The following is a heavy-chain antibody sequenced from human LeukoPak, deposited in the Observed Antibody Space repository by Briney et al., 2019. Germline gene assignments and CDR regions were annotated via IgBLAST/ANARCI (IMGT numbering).Heavy chain of an antibody. J-gene: IGHJ4*02. V-gene: IGHV3-9*01. Sequence: GRPLSLSCAASGFTFDDYAVHGLRGAPGRGLEGVSGYRWNSGSIGYGVSVRGGFTISRDNAKNSLYLQMNSLRAEDTALYYCAKDLCYSYGCLPDCWGQGTLVTVSS. CDR1: GFTFDDYA. D-gene: IGHD5-18*01. CDR2: YRWNSGSI. CDR3: AKDLCYSYGCLPDC.